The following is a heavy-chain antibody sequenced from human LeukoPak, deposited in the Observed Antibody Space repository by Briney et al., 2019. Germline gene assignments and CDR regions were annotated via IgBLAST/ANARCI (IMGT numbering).Heavy chain of an antibody. V-gene: IGHV1-2*02. Sequence: ASVKVSCKTSGYTFTGYYMHWVRQAPGQGLEWMGWINPNSGGTNYAQKFQGRVTMTRDTSISTAYMELSRLRSDDTAVYYCARGDTMVRGVIRKYNWFDPWGQGTLVTVSS. CDR1: GYTFTGYY. CDR2: INPNSGGT. CDR3: ARGDTMVRGVIRKYNWFDP. J-gene: IGHJ5*02. D-gene: IGHD3-10*01.